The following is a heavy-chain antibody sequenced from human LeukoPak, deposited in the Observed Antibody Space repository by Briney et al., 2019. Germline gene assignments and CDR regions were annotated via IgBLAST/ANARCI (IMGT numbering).Heavy chain of an antibody. CDR1: GGSFSGYY. D-gene: IGHD3-3*01. V-gene: IGHV4-59*01. CDR2: IYYSGST. CDR3: ARRFWSGYFDY. J-gene: IGHJ4*02. Sequence: SETLSLTCAVYGGSFSGYYWSWIRQPPGKGLEWIGYIYYSGSTNYNPTLKSRVTISVDTSKNQFSLKLSSVTAADTAVYYCARRFWSGYFDYWGQGTLVTVSS.